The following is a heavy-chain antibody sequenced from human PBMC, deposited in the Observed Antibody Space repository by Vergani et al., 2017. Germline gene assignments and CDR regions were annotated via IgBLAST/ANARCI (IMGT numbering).Heavy chain of an antibody. CDR3: ARMGMIYDSSGDLSPNWFDP. J-gene: IGHJ5*02. CDR1: GGSISSGDYY. CDR2: IYYSGST. Sequence: QVQLQESGPGLVKPSQTLSLTCTVSGGSISSGDYYWSWIRQPPGKGLEWIGYIYYSGSTYYNPSLKSRVTISGDTSKNQFSLKLSSVTAADTAVYYGARMGMIYDSSGDLSPNWFDPWGQGTLVTVSS. D-gene: IGHD3-22*01. V-gene: IGHV4-30-4*01.